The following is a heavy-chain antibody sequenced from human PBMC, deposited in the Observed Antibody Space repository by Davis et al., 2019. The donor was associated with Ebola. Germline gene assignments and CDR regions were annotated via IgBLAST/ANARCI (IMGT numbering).Heavy chain of an antibody. Sequence: PGGSLRLSCAASGFTFSSYSMNWVRQAPGKGLEWVSYISSSSSTIYYADSVKGRFTISRDNAKNSLYLQMNSLRDEDTAVYYCARGIYDFWSGYHDAFDIWGQGTMVTVSS. CDR1: GFTFSSYS. CDR2: ISSSSSTI. J-gene: IGHJ3*02. CDR3: ARGIYDFWSGYHDAFDI. V-gene: IGHV3-48*02. D-gene: IGHD3-3*01.